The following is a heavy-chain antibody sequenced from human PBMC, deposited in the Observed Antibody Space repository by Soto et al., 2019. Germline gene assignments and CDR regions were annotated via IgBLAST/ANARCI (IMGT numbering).Heavy chain of an antibody. CDR1: GITFSSYA. J-gene: IGHJ4*02. CDR3: ARDPSTGSADY. D-gene: IGHD3-9*01. Sequence: PGGSLRLSCAASGITFSSYAMNWVRQAPGKGLEWVSTISASGGSTYYTDSVKGRFTISRDNSKNTLSLQMNSLRAEDTAIYYCARDPSTGSADYWGQGTLVTVSS. V-gene: IGHV3-23*01. CDR2: ISASGGST.